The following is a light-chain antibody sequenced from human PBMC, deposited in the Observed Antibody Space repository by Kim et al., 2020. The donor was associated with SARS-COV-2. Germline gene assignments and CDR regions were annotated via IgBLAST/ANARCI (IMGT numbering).Light chain of an antibody. CDR2: AAS. J-gene: IGKJ3*01. V-gene: IGKV1-12*01. CDR3: QQANSFPFT. Sequence: ASVGEGVTITCRASQDISSWLIWYQQKPGKAPKLLMYAASSLEVGVPSRFSGSGSGTDFTLTISSLQPEDFATYYCQQANSFPFTFGPGTKVDIK. CDR1: QDISSW.